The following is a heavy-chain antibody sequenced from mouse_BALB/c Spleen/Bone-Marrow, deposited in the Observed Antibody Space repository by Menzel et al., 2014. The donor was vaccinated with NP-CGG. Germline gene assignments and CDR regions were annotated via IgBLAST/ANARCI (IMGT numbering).Heavy chain of an antibody. CDR1: GFTFSSFG. J-gene: IGHJ4*01. Sequence: EVQRVESGGGLAQPGGSRKLSCAASGFTFSSFGMHWVRQAPEKGLEWVAYISSGSSTIYYADTVKGRFTISRDNPKNTLFLQMTSLRSEDMAMYYCVRSYDSYAMAFWGQGTSVTVSS. D-gene: IGHD2-10*02. V-gene: IGHV5-17*02. CDR2: ISSGSSTI. CDR3: VRSYDSYAMAF.